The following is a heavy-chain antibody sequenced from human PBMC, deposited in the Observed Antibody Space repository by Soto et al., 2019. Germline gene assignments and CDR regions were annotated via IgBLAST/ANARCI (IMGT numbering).Heavy chain of an antibody. CDR1: GFTFSSYA. D-gene: IGHD3-10*01. CDR2: ISYDGSNE. J-gene: IGHJ6*02. V-gene: IGHV3-30-3*01. Sequence: GGALRLSCAASGFTFSSYAMHWGRQAPGKGLEWVAVISYDGSNEYYADSVKGRFTVSRDNSKNTLSLQMNSLRAEDTAVYYCARDRVLLYAYGMDGWGQGTKVTVSS. CDR3: ARDRVLLYAYGMDG.